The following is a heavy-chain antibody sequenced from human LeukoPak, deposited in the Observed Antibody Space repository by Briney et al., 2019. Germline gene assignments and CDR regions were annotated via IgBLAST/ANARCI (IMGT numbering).Heavy chain of an antibody. CDR2: TYYRSKWYN. V-gene: IGHV6-1*01. CDR1: GDSVSSNSAA. CDR3: AQSGYSSSSFDY. D-gene: IGHD6-6*01. Sequence: SQTLPLTCAISGDSVSSNSAAWNWITQSPSRGLEWLGRTYYRSKWYNDYAVSVKSRITINPDTSKNQFSLQLNSVTPENTAVYYCAQSGYSSSSFDYWGQGTLVTVSS. J-gene: IGHJ4*02.